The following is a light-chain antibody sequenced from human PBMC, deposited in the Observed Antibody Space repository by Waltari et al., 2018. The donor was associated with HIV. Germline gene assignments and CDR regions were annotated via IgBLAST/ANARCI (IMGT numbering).Light chain of an antibody. Sequence: QITHSPSTLSASVGDRVTITCRATQSISRWLAWYQQKPGKAPKLLLYKASTLHTGVPSRFSGSGSGTEFTLSSDSLQPDDFATYYCQQYDSSLTFGQGTKVDI. J-gene: IGKJ1*01. CDR1: QSISRW. CDR3: QQYDSSLT. V-gene: IGKV1-5*03. CDR2: KAS.